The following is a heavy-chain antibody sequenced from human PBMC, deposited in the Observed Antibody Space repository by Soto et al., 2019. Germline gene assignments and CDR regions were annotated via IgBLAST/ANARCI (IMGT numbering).Heavy chain of an antibody. D-gene: IGHD5-18*01. CDR2: INPKSGGT. Sequence: VKVCLEACGDGFMCCYSQSVRQAPGQGLEWMGWINPKSGGTHYAQTFQGSVTMTGETSINTAYMEFIWLTCDDTAVYYCARVVETAMLTLDYCGQATLVTYPQ. J-gene: IGHJ4*02. V-gene: IGHV1-2*02. CDR1: GDGFMCCY. CDR3: ARVVETAMLTLDY.